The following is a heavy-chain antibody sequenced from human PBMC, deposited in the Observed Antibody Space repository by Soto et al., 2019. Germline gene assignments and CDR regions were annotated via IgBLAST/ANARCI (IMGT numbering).Heavy chain of an antibody. D-gene: IGHD3-10*01. CDR3: ARAWQGFGELSHFDY. J-gene: IGHJ4*02. V-gene: IGHV1-2*04. CDR1: GYTFTGYY. Sequence: ASVKVSCKASGYTFTGYYMHWVRQAPGQGLEWMGWINPNSGGTNYAQKFQGWVTMTRDTSISTAYMELSRLRSDDTAVYYCARAWQGFGELSHFDYWGQGTLVTVSS. CDR2: INPNSGGT.